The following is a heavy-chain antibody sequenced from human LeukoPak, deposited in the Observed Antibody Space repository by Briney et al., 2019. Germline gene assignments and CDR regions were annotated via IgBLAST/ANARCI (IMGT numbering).Heavy chain of an antibody. V-gene: IGHV3-74*01. CDR3: ARVPFDYYDSSGPFDY. CDR2: INSDGSST. Sequence: GGSLRLSCAASGFTFSSYWMHWVRQAPGKGLVWVSRINSDGSSTSYADSVKGRFTISRDNAKNTLYLQMNSQRAEDTAVYYCARVPFDYYDSSGPFDYWGQGTLVTVSS. CDR1: GFTFSSYW. D-gene: IGHD3-22*01. J-gene: IGHJ4*02.